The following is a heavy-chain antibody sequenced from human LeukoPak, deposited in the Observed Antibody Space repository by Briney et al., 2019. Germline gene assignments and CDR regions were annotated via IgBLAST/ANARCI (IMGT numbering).Heavy chain of an antibody. V-gene: IGHV3-48*03. D-gene: IGHD3-3*01. J-gene: IGHJ3*02. Sequence: PGGSLRLSCAASGFTFSSYEMNWVRQAPGKGLEWVSYISSSGSTIYYADSVKGRFTISRDNAKNSLYLQMNSLRAEDTVVYYCARMEDAFDIWGQWTMVTVSS. CDR3: ARMEDAFDI. CDR2: ISSSGSTI. CDR1: GFTFSSYE.